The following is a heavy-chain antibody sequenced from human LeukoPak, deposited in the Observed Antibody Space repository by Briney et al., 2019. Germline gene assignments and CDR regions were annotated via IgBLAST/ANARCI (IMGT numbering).Heavy chain of an antibody. J-gene: IGHJ4*02. CDR2: IKQDGSEK. V-gene: IGHV3-7*01. D-gene: IGHD6-19*01. Sequence: GGSLRLSCAASGFTFSSYWLSWVRQAPGKGLEWVANIKQDGSEKYYVDSVKGRFTISRDNAKNSLYLQMNSLRAEDTAVYYCARAGRSSGWPLFDYWGRGTLVTVSS. CDR3: ARAGRSSGWPLFDY. CDR1: GFTFSSYW.